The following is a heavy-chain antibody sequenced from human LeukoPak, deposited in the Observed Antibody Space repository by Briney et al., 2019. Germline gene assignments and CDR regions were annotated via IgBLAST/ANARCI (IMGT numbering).Heavy chain of an antibody. CDR2: IIPILGIA. Sequence: ASVKVSFKASGGTFTSYAISWVRQAPGQGLELVGRIIPILGIANYAQKLQGRVTIAADKSTRTAYMELSSLRSEDTAVYYCARDRKAMVLDYYYGMDVWGQGTTVTVSS. J-gene: IGHJ6*02. CDR1: GGTFTSYA. D-gene: IGHD5-18*01. V-gene: IGHV1-69*04. CDR3: ARDRKAMVLDYYYGMDV.